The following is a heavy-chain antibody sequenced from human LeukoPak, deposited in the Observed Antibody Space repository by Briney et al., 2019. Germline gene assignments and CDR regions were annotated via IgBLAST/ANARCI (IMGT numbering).Heavy chain of an antibody. CDR2: IYYSGST. Sequence: SQTLSLTCTVSGGSISSGGYYWSWIRQHPGKGLEWIGYIYYSGSTYCNPSLKSRVTISVDTSKNQFSLKLSSVTAADTAVYYCAREGSGSYLHYYYYYGMDVWGQGTTVTVSS. J-gene: IGHJ6*02. CDR3: AREGSGSYLHYYYYYGMDV. V-gene: IGHV4-31*03. D-gene: IGHD1-26*01. CDR1: GGSISSGGYY.